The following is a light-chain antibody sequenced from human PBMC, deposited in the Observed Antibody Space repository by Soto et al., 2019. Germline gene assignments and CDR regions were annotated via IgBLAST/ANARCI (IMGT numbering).Light chain of an antibody. CDR2: GTS. CDR3: QQYGGSPRP. J-gene: IGKJ1*01. V-gene: IGKV3-20*01. CDR1: QSVGSIY. Sequence: DIVLTQSPGTLSLSPGERATLSCRASQSVGSIYLAWYQQKPGQAPRLLIHGTSNRASGIPDRFSGSGSGTDFTLTISRLEPEDFAVYYCQQYGGSPRPFGQGNKVEIK.